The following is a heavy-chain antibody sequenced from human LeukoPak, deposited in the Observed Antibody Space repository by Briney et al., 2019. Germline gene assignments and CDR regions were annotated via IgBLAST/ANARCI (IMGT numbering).Heavy chain of an antibody. J-gene: IGHJ6*03. CDR1: GFTFSDYY. Sequence: GGSLRLSCAASGFTFSDYYMSWIRQAPGKGLEWVSYISSSGSTIYYADSVKGRFTISRDNAKNSLYLQMNSLRAEDTAVYYCARDAPGLRFLEWSMDVWGKGTTVTVSS. CDR2: ISSSGSTI. CDR3: ARDAPGLRFLEWSMDV. D-gene: IGHD3-3*01. V-gene: IGHV3-11*04.